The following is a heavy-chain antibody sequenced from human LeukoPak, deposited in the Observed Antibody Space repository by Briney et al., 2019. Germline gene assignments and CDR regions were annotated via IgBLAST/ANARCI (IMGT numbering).Heavy chain of an antibody. CDR3: AKEYYDSSGYYWRWGGFVDY. Sequence: PGGSLRLSCAASGFTFSSYAMSGVRQAPGKGLEWVSAISGSGGSTYYADSVKGRFTISRDNSKNTLYLQMNSLRAEDTAVYYCAKEYYDSSGYYWRWGGFVDYWGQGTLVTVSS. CDR1: GFTFSSYA. V-gene: IGHV3-23*01. D-gene: IGHD3-22*01. J-gene: IGHJ4*02. CDR2: ISGSGGST.